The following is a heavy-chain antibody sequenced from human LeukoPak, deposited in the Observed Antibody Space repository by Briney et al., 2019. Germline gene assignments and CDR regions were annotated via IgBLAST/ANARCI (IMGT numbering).Heavy chain of an antibody. Sequence: PGGSLRLSCAASGFTFSSYGMHWVRQAPGKGLGWVAVIWYDGSNKYYADSVKGRFTISRDNSKNTLYLQMNSLRAEDTAVYYCARAPYEPWAYYFDYWGQGTLVTVSS. CDR3: ARAPYEPWAYYFDY. D-gene: IGHD3-3*01. V-gene: IGHV3-33*01. J-gene: IGHJ4*02. CDR1: GFTFSSYG. CDR2: IWYDGSNK.